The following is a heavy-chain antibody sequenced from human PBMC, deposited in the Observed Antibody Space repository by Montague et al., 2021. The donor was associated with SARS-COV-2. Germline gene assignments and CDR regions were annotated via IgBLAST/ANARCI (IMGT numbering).Heavy chain of an antibody. CDR2: IFYTGSK. CDR3: ARAQNICFIANCVNYFDL. V-gene: IGHV4-59*01. CDR1: GGSTSNYY. D-gene: IGHD2-15*01. J-gene: IGHJ4*02. Sequence: SETLSLTCSVSGGSTSNYYWTWIRQSPGKGLQWIGYIFYTGSKKFSPSLKTRVSMSLDASKNHFSLRLSSVTAADTALYYCARAQNICFIANCVNYFDLWGLGALVTVSS.